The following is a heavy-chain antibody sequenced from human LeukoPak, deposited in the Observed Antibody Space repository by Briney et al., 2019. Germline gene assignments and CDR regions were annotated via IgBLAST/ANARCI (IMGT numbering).Heavy chain of an antibody. CDR3: AKSLAVGCEFDP. J-gene: IGHJ5*02. CDR1: EFTFTTYA. Sequence: GGSLRLSCAASEFTFTTYAMSWVRQAPGKGLEWVSSISGSGGSTYYADSVKGRFTISRDISKNTLYLQMNSLRAEDTGVYYCAKSLAVGCEFDPWGQGILVAVSS. CDR2: ISGSGGST. V-gene: IGHV3-23*01. D-gene: IGHD2-15*01.